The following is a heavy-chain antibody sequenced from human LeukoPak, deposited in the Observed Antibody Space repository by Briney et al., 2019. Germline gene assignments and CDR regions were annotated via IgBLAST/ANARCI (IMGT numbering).Heavy chain of an antibody. V-gene: IGHV4-39*07. CDR3: ATEGGRYNVDY. CDR1: GGSINDTNYY. CDR2: MYYSGST. J-gene: IGHJ4*02. Sequence: PSETLSLTCTVSGGSINDTNYYWGWIRQPPGKGLEWIGSMYYSGSTYHDPSLKSRVTISVDTSKNQFSLKLRSVTAADTAVYYCATEGGRYNVDYWGQGTLVAVSS. D-gene: IGHD1-26*01.